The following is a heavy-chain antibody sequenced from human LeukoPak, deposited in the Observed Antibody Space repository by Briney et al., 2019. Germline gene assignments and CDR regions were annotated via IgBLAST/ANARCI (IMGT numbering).Heavy chain of an antibody. J-gene: IGHJ5*02. D-gene: IGHD5-12*01. CDR3: ARGIRGYDYLNWFDP. V-gene: IGHV4-59*12. Sequence: SETLSLTCTVSGGSISSYYWSWIRQPPGKGLEWIGYIYYSGSTNYNPSLKSRVTISVDTSKNQFSLKLSSVTAADTAVYYCARGIRGYDYLNWFDPWGQGTLVTVSS. CDR1: GGSISSYY. CDR2: IYYSGST.